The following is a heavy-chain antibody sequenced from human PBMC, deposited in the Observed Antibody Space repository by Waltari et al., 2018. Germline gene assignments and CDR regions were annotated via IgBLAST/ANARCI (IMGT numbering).Heavy chain of an antibody. V-gene: IGHV3-30*18. CDR1: GFTFSSYG. J-gene: IGHJ4*02. CDR2: IWYDGSNK. CDR3: AKARYISSSSSSPGVDY. D-gene: IGHD6-6*01. Sequence: QVQLVESGGGVVQPGRSLRLSCAASGFTFSSYGMHSVRPAPGKGLEWVAVIWYDGSNKYYADSVKGRFTISRDNSKNTLYLQMNSLRAEDTAMYYCAKARYISSSSSSPGVDYWGQGTLVTVSS.